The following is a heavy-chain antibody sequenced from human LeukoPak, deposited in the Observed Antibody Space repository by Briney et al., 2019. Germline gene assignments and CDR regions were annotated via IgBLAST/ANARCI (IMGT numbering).Heavy chain of an antibody. J-gene: IGHJ5*02. CDR3: ARTRLNNYDFRIGLTTRTNWFDP. CDR1: GGSFSGYY. V-gene: IGHV4-34*01. D-gene: IGHD3-3*01. CDR2: INHSGST. Sequence: SETLSLTCAVYGGSFSGYYWSWIRQPPGKGLEWIGEINHSGSTNYNPSLTSRVTISVHTSKNQFSLKLSSVTAADTAVYYCARTRLNNYDFRIGLTTRTNWFDPWGQGTLVTVSS.